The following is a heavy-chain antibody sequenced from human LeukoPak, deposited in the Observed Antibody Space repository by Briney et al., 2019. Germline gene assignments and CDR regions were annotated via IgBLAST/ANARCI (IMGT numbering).Heavy chain of an antibody. V-gene: IGHV3-48*04. CDR1: GFTFSSNS. J-gene: IGHJ4*02. CDR2: ISSTGGTI. Sequence: GGSLRLSCAASGFTFSSNSMNWVRQAPGKGLEWVSYISSTGGTIYYADSVKGRFTISRDNAKNSLYLQMNSLRAEDTAVYYCARVGAYYYDSSDPFDYWGQGTLVTVSS. D-gene: IGHD3-22*01. CDR3: ARVGAYYYDSSDPFDY.